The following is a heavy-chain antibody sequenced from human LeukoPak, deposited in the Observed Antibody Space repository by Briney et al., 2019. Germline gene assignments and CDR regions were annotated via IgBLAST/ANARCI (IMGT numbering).Heavy chain of an antibody. CDR3: SKDPNGDYVGAFDM. V-gene: IGHV3-23*01. CDR2: ITGSGRGT. Sequence: GGSLTLSCTASGLTFSNYATAWVRQAPGKGLEWVSSITGSGRGTYYADSVKGRFSVSRDNSQNTVFLHMNSLRADDTALYYCSKDPNGDYVGAFDMWGPGTMVTVSS. CDR1: GLTFSNYA. D-gene: IGHD4-17*01. J-gene: IGHJ3*02.